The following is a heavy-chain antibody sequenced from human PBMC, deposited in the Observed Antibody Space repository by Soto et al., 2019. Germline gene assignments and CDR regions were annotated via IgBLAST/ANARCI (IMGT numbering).Heavy chain of an antibody. CDR1: GGTFSSYA. D-gene: IGHD6-19*01. CDR3: ASRYSSGWYERPFAFDI. V-gene: IGHV1-69*06. CDR2: IIPIFGTA. Sequence: QVQLVQSGAEVKKPGSSVKVSCKASGGTFSSYAISWVRQAPGQGLEWMGGIIPIFGTANYAQKFQGRVTITADKSTSTAYMELGSLRSEDTAVYYCASRYSSGWYERPFAFDIWGQGTMVTVSS. J-gene: IGHJ3*02.